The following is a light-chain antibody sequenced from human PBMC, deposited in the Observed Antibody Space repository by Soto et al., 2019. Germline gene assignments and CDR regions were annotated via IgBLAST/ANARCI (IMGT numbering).Light chain of an antibody. J-gene: IGKJ2*01. V-gene: IGKV3-20*01. CDR1: QSVSSSY. Sequence: EIVLTQSPGTLSLSPGERATLSCRASQSVSSSYLAWYQQQPGQAPRLLIHGASSTASGIPDRFSGSGSGTDFTLTISRLEPEDFAVYYCQQYGSSPMYTFGQGTKLEIK. CDR2: GAS. CDR3: QQYGSSPMYT.